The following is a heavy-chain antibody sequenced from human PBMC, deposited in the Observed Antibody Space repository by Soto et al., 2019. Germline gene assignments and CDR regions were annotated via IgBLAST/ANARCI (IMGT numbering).Heavy chain of an antibody. J-gene: IGHJ5*02. V-gene: IGHV6-1*01. D-gene: IGHD2-2*01. CDR1: GDSVSSNSAA. CDR2: TYYRSKWYN. CDR3: ARDEGTGVPAANWFDP. Sequence: SQTLSLTCAISGDSVSSNSAAWNWIRQSPSRGLEWLGRTYYRSKWYNDYAVSVKSRITINPDTSKNQFSLQLNSVTPEDTAVYYCARDEGTGVPAANWFDPWGQGTLVTVSS.